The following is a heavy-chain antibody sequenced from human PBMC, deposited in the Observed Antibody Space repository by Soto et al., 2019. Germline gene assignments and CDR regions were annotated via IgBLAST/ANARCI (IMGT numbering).Heavy chain of an antibody. CDR3: ASSAGHTGAFFYYNGMDV. J-gene: IGHJ6*02. D-gene: IGHD3-10*01. CDR2: VYTSDYT. Sequence: SETLSLTCSVSGASIRSYYWHWIRQPPGKGLEWIGYVYTSDYTRYSSSLKSRVTISVDTSKSQFYLRLNSVTAADTAVYYCASSAGHTGAFFYYNGMDVWGQGTTVTVSS. V-gene: IGHV4-4*08. CDR1: GASIRSYY.